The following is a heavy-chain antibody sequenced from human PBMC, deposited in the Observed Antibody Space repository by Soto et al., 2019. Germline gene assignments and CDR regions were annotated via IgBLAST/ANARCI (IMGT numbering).Heavy chain of an antibody. J-gene: IGHJ4*02. Sequence: EVQLLESGGGLVQPGGSLRLSCAASGFAFSDYAMNWVRQAPGKGLEWVSSIRGSAGTTYYADSVKGRFTISRDNSKNTLFLQMNSLRAEDTAVYYCAKDRDYFDYWGQGNLVSVAS. CDR1: GFAFSDYA. CDR2: IRGSAGTT. CDR3: AKDRDYFDY. V-gene: IGHV3-23*01.